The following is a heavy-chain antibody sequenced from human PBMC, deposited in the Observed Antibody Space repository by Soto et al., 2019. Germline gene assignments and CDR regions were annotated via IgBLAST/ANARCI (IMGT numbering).Heavy chain of an antibody. J-gene: IGHJ3*01. CDR1: GYSFSDYV. CDR3: ARDSGVAVAYEFDF. D-gene: IGHD6-19*01. Sequence: QVQLVQSGAEVKKPGASVKVSCKASGYSFSDYVVHWVRQAPGQRPEWMGWVNVGNDYTIYSQRLQGRVTVTTDTVARMVYMELRSLSPEDTGVYDGARDSGVAVAYEFDFWGQGTMVTVSS. CDR2: VNVGNDYT. V-gene: IGHV1-3*01.